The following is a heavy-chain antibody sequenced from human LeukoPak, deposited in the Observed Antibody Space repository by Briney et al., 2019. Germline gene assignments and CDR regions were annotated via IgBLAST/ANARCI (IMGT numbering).Heavy chain of an antibody. D-gene: IGHD2-2*01. J-gene: IGHJ6*03. V-gene: IGHV4-4*07. CDR3: ARHRDCSSTSCEDYYYYYMDV. CDR1: GGSISSYY. CDR2: IYTSGST. Sequence: SETLSLTCTVSGGSISSYYWSWIRQPAGKGLEWIGRIYTSGSTNYNPSLKSRVTMSVDTSKNQFSLKLSSVTAADTAVYYCARHRDCSSTSCEDYYYYYMDVWGKGTTVTISS.